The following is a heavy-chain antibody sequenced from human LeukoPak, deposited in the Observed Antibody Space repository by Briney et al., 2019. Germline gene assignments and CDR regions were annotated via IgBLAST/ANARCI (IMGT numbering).Heavy chain of an antibody. CDR2: IYYSGTT. Sequence: SETLSLTCTVSGGSISSYYWSWIRQPPGKGLGSIGYIYYSGTTNYNPSLKSRVTISLDTSKNQFSLKLSSVTAADTAVYYCARSSEYGDPFNYWGQGTLVTVSS. J-gene: IGHJ4*02. V-gene: IGHV4-59*01. CDR3: ARSSEYGDPFNY. CDR1: GGSISSYY. D-gene: IGHD4-17*01.